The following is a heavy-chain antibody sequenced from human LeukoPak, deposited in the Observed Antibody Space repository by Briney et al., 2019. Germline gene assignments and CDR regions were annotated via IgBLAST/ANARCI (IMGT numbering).Heavy chain of an antibody. D-gene: IGHD2-21*01. V-gene: IGHV3-23*01. Sequence: GGSLRLSCAASGFTFSSYAMSWVRQAPGQGLEWVSAISATGGSTYYADSVKGRFAISRDNSRNTLYLQMSGLRAEDTAIYYCAKGAQTNRASTHSNWGQGTLVTVSS. J-gene: IGHJ4*02. CDR1: GFTFSSYA. CDR3: AKGAQTNRASTHSN. CDR2: ISATGGST.